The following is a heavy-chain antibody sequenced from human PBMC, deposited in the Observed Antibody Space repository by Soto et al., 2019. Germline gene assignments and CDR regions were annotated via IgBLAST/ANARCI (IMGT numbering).Heavy chain of an antibody. D-gene: IGHD4-4*01. Sequence: PGESLKISCKADGYSFTRHWIGWVRQVPGRGLEWVAVISYEGSNKYYADSVKGRFTISRDNSKNTLYLQMNSLRTEDTAVYYCARVLGGMATVPFDYWGQGALVTVSS. CDR2: ISYEGSNK. J-gene: IGHJ4*02. V-gene: IGHV3-30*19. CDR3: ARVLGGMATVPFDY. CDR1: GYSFTRHW.